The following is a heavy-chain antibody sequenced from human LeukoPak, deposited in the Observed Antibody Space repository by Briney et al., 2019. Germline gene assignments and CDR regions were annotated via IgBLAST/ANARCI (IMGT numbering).Heavy chain of an antibody. CDR1: GFTFSSDD. Sequence: GGSLRLSCAASGFTFSSDDMHWGRQVTGKGLEWVSAIGPAGDTYYPTSVKGRFTVSRENAKNSLYLQMNSLRAGDTAVYYCARGRSRATITWYIDLWGRGTLVTVSS. CDR3: ARGRSRATITWYIDL. CDR2: IGPAGDT. D-gene: IGHD1-14*01. J-gene: IGHJ2*01. V-gene: IGHV3-13*01.